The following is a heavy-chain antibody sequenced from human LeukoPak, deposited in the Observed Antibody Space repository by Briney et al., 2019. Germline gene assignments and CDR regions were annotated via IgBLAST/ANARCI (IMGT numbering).Heavy chain of an antibody. CDR1: EFSVGSNY. V-gene: IGHV3-66*01. CDR2: IYSGGST. Sequence: GGSLRLSCAASEFSVGSNYMTWVRQAPGKGLEWVSLIYSGGSTYYADSVKGRFTISRDNSKNTLYLQMNSLRAEDTAVYYCARIHSSGYSYFDYWGQGTLVTVSS. CDR3: ARIHSSGYSYFDY. J-gene: IGHJ4*02. D-gene: IGHD3-22*01.